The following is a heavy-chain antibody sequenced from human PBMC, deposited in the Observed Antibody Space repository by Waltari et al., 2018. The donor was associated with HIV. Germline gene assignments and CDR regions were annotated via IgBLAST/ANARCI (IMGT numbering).Heavy chain of an antibody. Sequence: QVQLVQSGAEVKKPGASVKVSCKASGYTFTGYYMHWVRQAPGQGLEWMGWINPNSGGTNYAQKLKGRVTMTRDTSISTAYMELSRLRSDDTAVYYCARTFLYCSGGTCYFDYWGQGTLVTVSS. J-gene: IGHJ4*02. V-gene: IGHV1-2*02. CDR1: GYTFTGYY. CDR2: INPNSGGT. CDR3: ARTFLYCSGGTCYFDY. D-gene: IGHD2-15*01.